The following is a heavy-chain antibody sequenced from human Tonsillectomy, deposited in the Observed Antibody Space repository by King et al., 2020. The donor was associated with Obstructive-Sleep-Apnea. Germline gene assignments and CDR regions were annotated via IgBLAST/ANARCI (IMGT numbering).Heavy chain of an antibody. CDR1: GFTFSRYA. V-gene: IGHV3-30*04. J-gene: IGHJ4*02. CDR2: ISYDGSTK. D-gene: IGHD1-14*01. CDR3: ASDPFQGKPDYFDY. Sequence: VQLVESGGGVVQPGRSLRLSCAASGFTFSRYAMHWVRQAPGKGLEWVAVISYDGSTKYHTDSVKGRFTISRDDSKNTLYLQMNSLRTEDTAVYYCASDPFQGKPDYFDYWGQGTLVTVSS.